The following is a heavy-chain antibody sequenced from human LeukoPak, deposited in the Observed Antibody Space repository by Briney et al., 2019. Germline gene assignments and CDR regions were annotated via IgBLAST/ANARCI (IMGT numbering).Heavy chain of an antibody. CDR2: IYYSGST. CDR1: GGSISSGGYY. Sequence: SQTLSLTCTVSGGSISSGGYYWSWIRQHPGKGLEWIGYIYYSGSTYYNPSLKSRVTISVDTSKNQFSLKLSSVTAADTAVYYCARERLDYYGSGGYYYQIDYWGQGTLVTVSS. CDR3: ARERLDYYGSGGYYYQIDY. D-gene: IGHD3-22*01. V-gene: IGHV4-31*03. J-gene: IGHJ4*02.